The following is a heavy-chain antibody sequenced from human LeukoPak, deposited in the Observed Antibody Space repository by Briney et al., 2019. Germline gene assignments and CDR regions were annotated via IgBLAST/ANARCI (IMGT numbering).Heavy chain of an antibody. CDR1: GFTFSSYA. CDR3: AKDSKYYYDSSGYSNLDY. CDR2: ISGSGGST. D-gene: IGHD3-22*01. V-gene: IGHV3-23*01. Sequence: GGSLRLSCAASGFTFSSYAMSWVRQAPGKGLEWVSAISGSGGSTYYADSVKGRFTISRDNSKNTLYLQMNSLRAEDTAVYYCAKDSKYYYDSSGYSNLDYWGQGTLVTVSS. J-gene: IGHJ4*02.